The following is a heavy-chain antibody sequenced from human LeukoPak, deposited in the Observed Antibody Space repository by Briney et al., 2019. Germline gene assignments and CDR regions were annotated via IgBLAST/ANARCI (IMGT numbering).Heavy chain of an antibody. J-gene: IGHJ4*02. CDR3: ARDAVSALAGRGDFDY. CDR2: ISSSSYT. Sequence: GGSLRLSCAASGFTFSDYYMSWIRQAPGKGLEWVSYISSSSYTNYADSVKGGFTISRDNAKNSLYLQMNSLRAEETAVYYCARDAVSALAGRGDFDYWGQGTLVTVSS. CDR1: GFTFSDYY. V-gene: IGHV3-11*06. D-gene: IGHD6-19*01.